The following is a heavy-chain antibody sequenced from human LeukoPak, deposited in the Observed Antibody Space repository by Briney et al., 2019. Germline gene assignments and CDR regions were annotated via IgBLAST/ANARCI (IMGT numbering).Heavy chain of an antibody. D-gene: IGHD6-13*01. CDR2: ISSDSAWI. CDR3: ARATGYDATFDY. V-gene: IGHV3-21*01. CDR1: GFTFSSET. Sequence: GGPLRLSCAASGFTFSSETMNCLRQAPGKGREWVSSISSDSAWIYYADSMKGRFTISRDNAKNSLYLQMNSLRAEDTAVYFCARATGYDATFDYWGQGTLVTVSS. J-gene: IGHJ4*02.